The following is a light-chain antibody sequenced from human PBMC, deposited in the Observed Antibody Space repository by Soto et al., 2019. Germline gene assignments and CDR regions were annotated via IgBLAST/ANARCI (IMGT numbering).Light chain of an antibody. J-gene: IGKJ5*01. CDR2: GAS. CDR3: QQYNNWPPPIT. CDR1: QSVSSN. Sequence: EIVMTQSPATRSVSPGEGATLSCRASQSVSSNLAWYQQKPGQAPRLLIYGASTRATGIPARFSGSGSGTEFTLTISSLQSEDFAVYYCQQYNNWPPPITFGQGTRLEIK. V-gene: IGKV3-15*01.